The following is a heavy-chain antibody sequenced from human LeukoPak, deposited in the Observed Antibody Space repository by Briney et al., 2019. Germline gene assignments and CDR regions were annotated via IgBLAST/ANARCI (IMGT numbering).Heavy chain of an antibody. D-gene: IGHD3-16*01. CDR2: IKQDGSEK. J-gene: IGHJ4*02. CDR1: GLTFSNYW. Sequence: GGSLRLSCAASGLTFSNYWMDWVRQAPGKGLEWVANIKQDGSEKNYVDSVKGRFIIPRDNAKNSLYLQMNTLRADDTAVYYCARDGFGTGSNWGQGTLVTVSS. V-gene: IGHV3-7*03. CDR3: ARDGFGTGSN.